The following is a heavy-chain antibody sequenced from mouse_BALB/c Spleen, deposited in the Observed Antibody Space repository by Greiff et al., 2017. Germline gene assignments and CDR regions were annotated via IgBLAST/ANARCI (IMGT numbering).Heavy chain of an antibody. V-gene: IGHV1S56*01. CDR3: ARSSIYYGNYYYAMDY. D-gene: IGHD2-1*01. CDR2: IYPGNVNT. CDR1: GYTFTSYY. J-gene: IGHJ4*01. Sequence: LQQSGPELVKPGASVRISCKASGYTFTSYYIHWVKQRPGQGLEWIGWIYPGNVNTKYNEKFKGKATLTADKSSSTAYMQLSSLTSEDSAVYFCARSSIYYGNYYYAMDYWGQGTSVTVSS.